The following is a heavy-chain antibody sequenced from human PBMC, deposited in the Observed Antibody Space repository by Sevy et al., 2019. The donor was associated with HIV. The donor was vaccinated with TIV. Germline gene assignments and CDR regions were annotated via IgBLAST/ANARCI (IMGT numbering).Heavy chain of an antibody. CDR2: IKSITDGGAA. V-gene: IGHV3-15*07. CDR3: STDDLISY. J-gene: IGHJ4*02. CDR1: GFDFPNAW. D-gene: IGHD3-3*02. Sequence: GGSLRLSCTASGFDFPNAWMNWVRQVPGKGLEWVGHIKSITDGGAADYAAPVKGRFTISRLDSKNTLYLQMNSLKVEDTAVYFCSTDDLISYWGRGTLVTVSS.